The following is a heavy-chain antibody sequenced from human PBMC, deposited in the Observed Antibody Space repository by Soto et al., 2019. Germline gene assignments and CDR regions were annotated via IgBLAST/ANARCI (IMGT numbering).Heavy chain of an antibody. CDR3: ASTVDTTMVTWALGN. V-gene: IGHV3-33*03. CDR2: IWYDGSNE. Sequence: QVQLVESGGGVVQPGRSLRLSCAASGFTFRNYGMHWVRQDPGKGLEWVATIWYDGSNENYADSVKGRFTISRDNSKNTLHLQMNSLRAEDTAVYYCASTVDTTMVTWALGNWGQGTLVTVSS. D-gene: IGHD5-18*01. CDR1: GFTFRNYG. J-gene: IGHJ1*01.